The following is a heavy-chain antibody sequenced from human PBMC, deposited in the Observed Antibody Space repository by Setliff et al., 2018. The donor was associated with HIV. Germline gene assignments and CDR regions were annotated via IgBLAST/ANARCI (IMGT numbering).Heavy chain of an antibody. CDR1: GGSISGYY. Sequence: SETLSLTCTVSGGSISGYYWSWIRQPPGKGLEYIGSIYFSGHTNYNPSLKSRVTLSLDNSKNQFSLKLTSVTAADTAVYYCARDIWAYGLMGSWGQGTLVTVSS. CDR2: IYFSGHT. CDR3: ARDIWAYGLMGS. J-gene: IGHJ5*02. D-gene: IGHD4-17*01. V-gene: IGHV4-59*12.